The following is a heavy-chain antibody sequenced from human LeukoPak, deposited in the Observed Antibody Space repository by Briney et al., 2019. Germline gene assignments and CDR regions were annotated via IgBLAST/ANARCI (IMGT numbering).Heavy chain of an antibody. CDR1: GFTFSSYG. CDR2: ISYDGSNK. D-gene: IGHD7-27*01. V-gene: IGHV3-30*03. J-gene: IGHJ3*02. Sequence: GGSLRLSCAASGFTFSSYGMHWVRQAPGKGLEWVAVISYDGSNKYYADSVKGRFTISRDNSKNTLYLQMNSLRAEDTAVYYCARILGIRAFDIWGQGTMVTVSS. CDR3: ARILGIRAFDI.